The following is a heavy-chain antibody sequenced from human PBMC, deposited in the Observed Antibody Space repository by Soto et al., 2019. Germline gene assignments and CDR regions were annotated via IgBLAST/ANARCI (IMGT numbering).Heavy chain of an antibody. CDR3: ARSIERYFEWLPPFDY. CDR2: ISYDGSNK. J-gene: IGHJ4*02. D-gene: IGHD3-9*01. CDR1: GFIFSTYV. V-gene: IGHV3-30-3*01. Sequence: QVQLVESGGGVVQPGRSLRLSCAASGFIFSTYVMHWVRQAPGKGLEWVAVISYDGSNKYYADSVKGRFTISRDNSKNTLYLQVNSLRAEDTAVYNCARSIERYFEWLPPFDYWGQGTLVTVSS.